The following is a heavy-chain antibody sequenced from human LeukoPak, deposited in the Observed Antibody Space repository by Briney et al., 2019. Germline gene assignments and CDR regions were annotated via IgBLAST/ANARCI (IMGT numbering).Heavy chain of an antibody. CDR3: ARDPGYSYGLDY. CDR2: IQYDGHDK. V-gene: IGHV3-30*02. CDR1: GFSLSRYD. D-gene: IGHD5-18*01. Sequence: PGGSLRLSCAASGFSLSRYDMHWVRQAPGKGLEWVAFIQYDGHDKYYADSVKGRFTISRDNSKNTLYLQMNSLRADDTAVYYCARDPGYSYGLDYWGQGTLVTVSS. J-gene: IGHJ4*02.